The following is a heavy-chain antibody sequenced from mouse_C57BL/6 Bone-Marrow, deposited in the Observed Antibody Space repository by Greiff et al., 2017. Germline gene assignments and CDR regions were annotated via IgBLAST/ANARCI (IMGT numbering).Heavy chain of an antibody. CDR3: ARRSSGYWFAY. D-gene: IGHD3-2*02. V-gene: IGHV1-64*01. J-gene: IGHJ3*01. CDR1: GYTFTSYW. CDR2: IHPNSGST. Sequence: QVQLQQSGAELVKPGASVKLSCKASGYTFTSYWMHWVKQRPGQGLEWIGMIHPNSGSTNYNEKFKSKATLTVDKSSSTAYMQLSSLTSEDSAVYYCARRSSGYWFAYWGQGTLVTVSA.